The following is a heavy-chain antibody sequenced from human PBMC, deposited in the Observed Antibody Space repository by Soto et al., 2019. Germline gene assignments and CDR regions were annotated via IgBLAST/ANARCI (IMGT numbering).Heavy chain of an antibody. D-gene: IGHD2-15*01. V-gene: IGHV3-23*01. Sequence: EVQLLESGGGLVQPGGSLRLSCAASGFTFNTYAMSWVRQAPWKGLEWVSGISGSGGSTEYADSVKGRFTISRDNPKNMLYLQMNSLRGEDTAVYYCAKTVVVAIYYYYGMDVWGQGTTVTVSS. J-gene: IGHJ6*02. CDR3: AKTVVVAIYYYYGMDV. CDR1: GFTFNTYA. CDR2: ISGSGGST.